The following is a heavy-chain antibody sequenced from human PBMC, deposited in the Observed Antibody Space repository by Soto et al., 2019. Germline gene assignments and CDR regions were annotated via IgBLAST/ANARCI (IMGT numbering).Heavy chain of an antibody. V-gene: IGHV3-30*03. CDR3: ARGTYYHGDNGYYYFDS. D-gene: IGHD3-3*01. CDR2: ISYDGISK. CDR1: GFTFSNYG. J-gene: IGHJ4*02. Sequence: PGGSLRLSCAVSGFTFSNYGMHWVRQAPGKGLEWVAVISYDGISKYSVDSVRGRFTISRDESKNTVYLQMNDLRDEDTAVYYCARGTYYHGDNGYYYFDSWGKGTLVTVSS.